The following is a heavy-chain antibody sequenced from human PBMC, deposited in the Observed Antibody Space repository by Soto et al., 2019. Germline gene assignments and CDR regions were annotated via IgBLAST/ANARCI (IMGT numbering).Heavy chain of an antibody. CDR1: GFTFDDFA. V-gene: IGHV3-9*01. CDR3: VKDIGASGAYWYFDL. CDR2: INWNSGDI. D-gene: IGHD2-8*02. Sequence: EMQLVESGGGLVQPGRSLRLSCAASGFTFDDFAMHWVRQAPGKGLEWVAGINWNSGDIDYADPVRGRFTISRDNAKNALYLQMTSLRAEDAAFYYCVKDIGASGAYWYFDLWGRGTLVTVSS. J-gene: IGHJ2*01.